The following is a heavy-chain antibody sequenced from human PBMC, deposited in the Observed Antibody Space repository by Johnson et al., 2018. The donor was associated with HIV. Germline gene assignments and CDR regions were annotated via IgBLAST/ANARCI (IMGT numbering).Heavy chain of an antibody. D-gene: IGHD6-25*01. CDR3: AKDKRQTAIPQRAFDI. CDR2: IKQDGSEK. CDR1: GFTFTNYG. V-gene: IGHV3-7*01. Sequence: MLLVESGGGVVRPGGSLRLSCAASGFTFTNYGMHWVRQAPGKGLEWVANIKQDGSEKYYVDSVKGRFTISRDNAKNSLYLQMNSLRAEDTAVYYCAKDKRQTAIPQRAFDICGQGTEVTVSS. J-gene: IGHJ3*02.